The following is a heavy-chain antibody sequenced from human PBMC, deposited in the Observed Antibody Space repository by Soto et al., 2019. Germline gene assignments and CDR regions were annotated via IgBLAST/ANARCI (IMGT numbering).Heavy chain of an antibody. J-gene: IGHJ3*01. CDR3: TRYLFGVRAFDV. D-gene: IGHD3-10*01. Sequence: EVQLVESGGDLVQPGRSLRLSCTTSGFTFGDHAMSWLRQAPGKGLEWISFIRSKASGGTTEYAASVKGRFSISRDDSTSLAYLQMNSLTTEDTAVYYCTRYLFGVRAFDVWGQGTVVSVSS. CDR1: GFTFGDHA. CDR2: IRSKASGGTT. V-gene: IGHV3-49*03.